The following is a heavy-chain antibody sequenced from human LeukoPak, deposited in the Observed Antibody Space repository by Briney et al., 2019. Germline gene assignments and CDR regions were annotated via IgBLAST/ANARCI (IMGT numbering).Heavy chain of an antibody. Sequence: GRSLRLSCAASGFTFSTYGMHWVRQAPGKGLEWVAVILFDGNNKYYAGSVRGRFTISRDNSKNTLYLQMNSLRDEDTAVYYCAKDAEHSSGWYPGNWGQGTLVIVSS. D-gene: IGHD6-13*01. CDR1: GFTFSTYG. V-gene: IGHV3-30*18. J-gene: IGHJ4*02. CDR2: ILFDGNNK. CDR3: AKDAEHSSGWYPGN.